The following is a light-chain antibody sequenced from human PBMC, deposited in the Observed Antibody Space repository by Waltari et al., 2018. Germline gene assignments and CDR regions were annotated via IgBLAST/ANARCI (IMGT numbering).Light chain of an antibody. V-gene: IGLV1-44*01. CDR2: SNN. Sequence: QSVLTQPPSASGTPGQRVTISCSGSSSNLGGNTVNWYQQLPGTAPKLLIYSNNQRPSGVPDRFSGSKSGTSASLAISGLQSEDEADYYCAAWDDSLNGPWVFGGGTKLTVL. CDR1: SSNLGGNT. CDR3: AAWDDSLNGPWV. J-gene: IGLJ3*02.